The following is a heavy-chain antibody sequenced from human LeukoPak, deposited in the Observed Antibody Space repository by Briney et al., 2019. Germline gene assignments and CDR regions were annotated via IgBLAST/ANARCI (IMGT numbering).Heavy chain of an antibody. CDR3: ARDSRRELLHAFDI. CDR2: IDYSAST. Sequence: SETLSLTCTVSGGSISTYYWSWIQQPPGKGLEWIAYIDYSASTNYNPSLKSRVTISVDTSKNQFSLKLSSVTAADTAVYYCARDSRRELLHAFDIWGQGTMVTVSS. CDR1: GGSISTYY. V-gene: IGHV4-59*01. J-gene: IGHJ3*02. D-gene: IGHD1-26*01.